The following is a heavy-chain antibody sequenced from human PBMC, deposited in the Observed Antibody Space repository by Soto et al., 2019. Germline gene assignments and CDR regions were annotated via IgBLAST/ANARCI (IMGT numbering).Heavy chain of an antibody. J-gene: IGHJ6*02. CDR2: TKSKTDGGTT. Sequence: GGSLRLSCAASGFTFSNAWMSWVRQAPGKGLEWVGRTKSKTDGGTTDYAAPVKGRFTISRDDSKNTLYLQMNSLRAEDTAVYYCARSRDGYSFYFYYGMDGWGQGTTVTVSS. CDR1: GFTFSNAW. D-gene: IGHD4-4*01. CDR3: ARSRDGYSFYFYYGMDG. V-gene: IGHV3-15*01.